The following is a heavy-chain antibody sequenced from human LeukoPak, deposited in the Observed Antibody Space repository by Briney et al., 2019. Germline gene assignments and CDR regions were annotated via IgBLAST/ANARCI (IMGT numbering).Heavy chain of an antibody. V-gene: IGHV1-58*01. CDR2: IVVGSGNT. Sequence: ASVKVSCKASGFTFTSSAVQWVRQARGQRLEWIGWIVVGSGNTNYAQKFQGRVTMTRDTSTSTVYMELSSLRSEDTAVYYCAREMAYGGTGYWGQGTLVTVSS. CDR1: GFTFTSSA. J-gene: IGHJ4*02. D-gene: IGHD2-21*01. CDR3: AREMAYGGTGY.